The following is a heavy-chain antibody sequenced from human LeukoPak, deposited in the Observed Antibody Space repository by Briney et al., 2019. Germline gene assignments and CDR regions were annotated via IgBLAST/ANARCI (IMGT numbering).Heavy chain of an antibody. D-gene: IGHD3-10*01. J-gene: IGHJ5*02. CDR3: ARGGERANFYGLGSSPNWFDP. V-gene: IGHV1-8*02. CDR2: MNPNSGNT. Sequence: ASVKVFCKASGYTFISYDINWVRQAAGQGLEWMGWMNPNSGNTGYAQKFQGRVTMTRNASISTAYMELSGLRSDDTAVYYCARGGERANFYGLGSSPNWFDPWGQGTLVTVSP. CDR1: GYTFISYD.